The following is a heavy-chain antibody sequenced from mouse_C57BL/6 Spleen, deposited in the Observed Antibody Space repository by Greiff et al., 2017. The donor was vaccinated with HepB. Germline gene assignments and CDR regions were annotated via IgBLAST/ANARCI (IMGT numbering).Heavy chain of an antibody. CDR3: AREGVYYSNLQGFAY. CDR1: GYTFTSYT. Sequence: QVQLKQSGAELARPGASVKMSCKASGYTFTSYTMHWVKQRPGQGLEWIGYINPSSGYTKYNQKFKDKATLTADKSSSTAYMQLSSLTSEDSAVYYCAREGVYYSNLQGFAYWGQGTLVTVSA. D-gene: IGHD2-5*01. CDR2: INPSSGYT. V-gene: IGHV1-4*01. J-gene: IGHJ3*01.